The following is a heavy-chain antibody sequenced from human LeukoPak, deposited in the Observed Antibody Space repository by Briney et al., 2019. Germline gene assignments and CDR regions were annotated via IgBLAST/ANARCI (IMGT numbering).Heavy chain of an antibody. CDR3: VRDYYDSSGYASDAFHI. J-gene: IGHJ3*02. CDR1: GGSVSTNNW. D-gene: IGHD3-22*01. CDR2: SNHRGIS. Sequence: SGTLSLTCVVSGGSVSTNNWWSWVRQPPGKGLEWIGESNHRGISNYNPSLKSRVTISVDKSKNQLSLRLTSVTAADTAVYYCVRDYYDSSGYASDAFHIWGQGTMVTVSS. V-gene: IGHV4-4*02.